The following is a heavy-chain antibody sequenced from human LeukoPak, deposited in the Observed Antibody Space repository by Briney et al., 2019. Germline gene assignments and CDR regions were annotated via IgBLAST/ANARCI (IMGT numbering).Heavy chain of an antibody. Sequence: PGGSLRLSCAASGFTFSSYAMSWVRQAPGKGLEWVSAISGSGGSTYYADSVKGRFTISRDNSKNTLYLQMNSLRAEDTAVYYCAKGGSSSLSYNWFDPWGQGTLVTVSS. CDR2: ISGSGGST. CDR1: GFTFSSYA. D-gene: IGHD6-13*01. J-gene: IGHJ5*02. V-gene: IGHV3-23*01. CDR3: AKGGSSSLSYNWFDP.